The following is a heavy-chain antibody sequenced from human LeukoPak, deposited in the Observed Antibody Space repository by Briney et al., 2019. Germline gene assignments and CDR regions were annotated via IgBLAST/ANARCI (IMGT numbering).Heavy chain of an antibody. J-gene: IGHJ4*02. CDR3: AKDGYNYNYFDY. D-gene: IGHD5-24*01. CDR1: GFTFDDYA. CDR2: ISWDGGST. Sequence: GGSLRLSCAASGFTFDDYAMHWVRQAPGKGLEWVSLISWDGGSTYYADSVKGRFTISRDNSKNSLYLQMNSLRAEDTALYYCAKDGYNYNYFDYWGQGTLVTVSS. V-gene: IGHV3-43D*03.